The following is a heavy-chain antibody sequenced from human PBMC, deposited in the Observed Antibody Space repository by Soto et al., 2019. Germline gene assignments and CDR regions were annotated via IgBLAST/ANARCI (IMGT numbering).Heavy chain of an antibody. CDR2: ISPGIDIR. D-gene: IGHD2-15*01. CDR1: GGTFSTYT. V-gene: IGHV1-69*12. Sequence: QVQLVQSGAEVKKPGSSVKVSCKASGGTFSTYTLYWVRQAPGQGLEWMGGISPGIDIRDYAQKFQGRVTITADESTSTVHMQLSTLISEDKALDYSAGGMCFGCSCYLDVWGQGTLVTVSS. J-gene: IGHJ4*02. CDR3: AGGMCFGCSCYLDV.